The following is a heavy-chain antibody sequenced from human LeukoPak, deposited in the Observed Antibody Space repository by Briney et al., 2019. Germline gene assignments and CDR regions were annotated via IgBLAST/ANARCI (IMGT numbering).Heavy chain of an antibody. CDR3: ARGGAYYYVSTAQRLAFDI. D-gene: IGHD3-10*02. Sequence: GASVKVSCKASGYTFSSYGISWVRQAPGQGLEWMGWISGYNGNTNSAQKVQGRVTLTTDTSTSTAYMELRSLRSDDTAVYYCARGGAYYYVSTAQRLAFDIWGQGTMVTVSS. CDR1: GYTFSSYG. CDR2: ISGYNGNT. J-gene: IGHJ3*02. V-gene: IGHV1-18*01.